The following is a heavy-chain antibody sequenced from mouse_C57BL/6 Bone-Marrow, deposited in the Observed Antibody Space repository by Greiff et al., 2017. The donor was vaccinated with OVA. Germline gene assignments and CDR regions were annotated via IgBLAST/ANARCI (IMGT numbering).Heavy chain of an antibody. CDR1: GFTFSDYG. CDR2: ISNLAYSI. V-gene: IGHV5-15*01. CDR3: ARHSDYHWYFDV. Sequence: EVQLQESGGGLVQPGGSLKLSCAASGFTFSDYGMAWVRQAPRKGPEWVAFISNLAYSIYYADTVTGRFTISRENAKNILYLEMNGLRSEDTAMYYCARHSDYHWYFDVWGTGTTVTVSS. J-gene: IGHJ1*03. D-gene: IGHD2-4*01.